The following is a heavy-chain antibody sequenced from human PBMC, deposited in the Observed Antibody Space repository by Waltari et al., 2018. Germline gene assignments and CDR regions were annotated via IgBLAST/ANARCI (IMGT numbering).Heavy chain of an antibody. CDR3: ARNQVETALGY. CDR2: ISSGGTT. Sequence: EVQLVESGGGLIHPGGSLRLSCVASGVTVSNNYMTWLRQAPGKGLGLVYLISSGGTTYYADSVRGRFTISRDGSKNTVYLQMNSLRAEDTAVYFCARNQVETALGYWGQGTLVTVSS. J-gene: IGHJ4*02. D-gene: IGHD2-21*02. CDR1: GVTVSNNY. V-gene: IGHV3-53*01.